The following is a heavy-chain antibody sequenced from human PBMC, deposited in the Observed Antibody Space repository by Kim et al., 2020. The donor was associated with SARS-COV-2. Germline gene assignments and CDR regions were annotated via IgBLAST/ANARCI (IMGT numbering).Heavy chain of an antibody. V-gene: IGHV4-59*02. Sequence: SETLSLTCAVSGGSVSIYYWSWIRQPPGRGLEWIGYIYSSGSTYSNPSLKSRVTISVDTSKNQFSLKLSSVTAADTAVYYCARSYSSSLFFDFWGQGTLVTVSS. CDR3: ARSYSSSLFFDF. J-gene: IGHJ4*02. CDR2: IYSSGST. D-gene: IGHD6-6*01. CDR1: GGSVSIYY.